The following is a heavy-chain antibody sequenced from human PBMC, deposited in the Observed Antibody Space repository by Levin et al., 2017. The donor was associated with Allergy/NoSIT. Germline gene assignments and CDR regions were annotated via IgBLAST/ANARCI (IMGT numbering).Heavy chain of an antibody. Sequence: ASVKVSCKASGYTFTAYAIHWVRQAPGQRLEWMGWIAAASGDTKYSQNFQGRVTITWDTSASTAYMDLSSLTSEDTAVYYCVRDSMAAPGWYFDLWGRGTLVTVSS. V-gene: IGHV1-3*01. CDR2: IAAASGDT. J-gene: IGHJ2*01. CDR3: VRDSMAAPGWYFDL. D-gene: IGHD6-13*01. CDR1: GYTFTAYA.